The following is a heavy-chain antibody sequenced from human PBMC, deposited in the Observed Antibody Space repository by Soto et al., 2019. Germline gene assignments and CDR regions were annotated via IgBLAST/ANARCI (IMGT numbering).Heavy chain of an antibody. CDR2: IYWDEDK. CDR1: GFSLTTSGVG. CDR3: AHRVLRTVFGLVTTTAIYFDF. V-gene: IGHV2-5*02. Sequence: QITLNESGPTQVKPRQTLTLTCTFSGFSLTTSGVGVGWIRQSPGKAPEWLALIYWDEDKRYRPSLKSRLTITKDTSKNQVVLTMADLDPADTATYYCAHRVLRTVFGLVTTTAIYFDFWGQGTPVAVSS. J-gene: IGHJ4*02. D-gene: IGHD3-3*01.